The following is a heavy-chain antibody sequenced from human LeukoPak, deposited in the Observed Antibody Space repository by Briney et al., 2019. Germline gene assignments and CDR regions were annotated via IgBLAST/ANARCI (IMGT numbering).Heavy chain of an antibody. CDR3: ARVDTAMAYFDY. Sequence: GRSLRLSCAASGFTFSSYAMHWVRQAPGKGLEWVAVISYDGSNKYYADSVKGRFTISRDNSKNTLYLQMNSLRAEDTAVYYCARVDTAMAYFDYWGQGTLVTVSS. J-gene: IGHJ4*02. V-gene: IGHV3-30*04. D-gene: IGHD5-18*01. CDR2: ISYDGSNK. CDR1: GFTFSSYA.